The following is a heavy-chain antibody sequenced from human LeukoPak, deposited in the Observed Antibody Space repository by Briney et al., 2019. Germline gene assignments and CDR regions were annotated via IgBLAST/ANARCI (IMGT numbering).Heavy chain of an antibody. Sequence: GESLKISCKGSGYSFTSYWIGWVRQMPGKGLEWMGIIYPGDSDTRYSPSFQGQVTISADKSISTAYLQWSSLKASDTAMYYCARYSHKIAAAGNYYFDYWGQGTLVTVSS. V-gene: IGHV5-51*01. J-gene: IGHJ4*02. D-gene: IGHD6-13*01. CDR2: IYPGDSDT. CDR3: ARYSHKIAAAGNYYFDY. CDR1: GYSFTSYW.